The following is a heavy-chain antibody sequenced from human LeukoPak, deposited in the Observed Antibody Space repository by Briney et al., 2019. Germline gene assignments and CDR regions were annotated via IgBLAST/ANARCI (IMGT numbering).Heavy chain of an antibody. Sequence: PGGSLRLSCAASGFNFSTYDLRWVRQTPGKGLEWVSIIGVSGGTKYYAESMKGRFTISRDNSKNTVYLQMNSLRDEDTAVYFCAKGIYDSSGYYLDFWGQGTLVTVSS. CDR3: AKGIYDSSGYYLDF. CDR1: GFNFSTYD. CDR2: IGVSGGTK. J-gene: IGHJ4*02. D-gene: IGHD3-22*01. V-gene: IGHV3-23*01.